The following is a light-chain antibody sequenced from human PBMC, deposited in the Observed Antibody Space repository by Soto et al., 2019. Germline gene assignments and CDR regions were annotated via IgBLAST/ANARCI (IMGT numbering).Light chain of an antibody. Sequence: QLVLTQPPSASGTPGQRVTISCSGSTFNIGGNTVSWYQHLPGTSPKLLIYNNVQRPSGVPDRFSGSKSGTSASLAISGLQSEDESDYYCAAWDDGLNTVLFGGGTKLTVL. V-gene: IGLV1-44*01. J-gene: IGLJ2*01. CDR2: NNV. CDR1: TFNIGGNT. CDR3: AAWDDGLNTVL.